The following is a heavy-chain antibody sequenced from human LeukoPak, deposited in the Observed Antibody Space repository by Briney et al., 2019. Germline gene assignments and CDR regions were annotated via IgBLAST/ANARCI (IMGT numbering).Heavy chain of an antibody. V-gene: IGHV3-23*01. CDR1: GFTFTTYA. CDR3: AKVGNSFDFDY. CDR2: ISGGDGSTT. Sequence: GGSLRLSRAASGFTFTTYAMAWVRQAPGEGLEWVSTISGGDGSTTHYADSVKGRFTISRDNSRDTVDLQMNSLRAEDTALYYCAKVGNSFDFDYWGQGNLVTVSS. J-gene: IGHJ4*02. D-gene: IGHD5-18*01.